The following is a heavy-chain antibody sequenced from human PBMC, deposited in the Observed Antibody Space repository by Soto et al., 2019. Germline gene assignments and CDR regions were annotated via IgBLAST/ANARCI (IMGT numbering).Heavy chain of an antibody. V-gene: IGHV5-51*01. CDR2: IYPGDSDT. J-gene: IGHJ6*02. CDR1: GYTFTDYW. D-gene: IGHD4-4*01. Sequence: PGESLKISCKGSGYTFTDYWIGWVRQLPGKGLEWMGIIYPGDSDTRYSPSFQGHVTITVDKSTNTAYLQWNTLGASDTAMYYCAIHISNFRYKHYAMDVWGQWTTVIVSS. CDR3: AIHISNFRYKHYAMDV.